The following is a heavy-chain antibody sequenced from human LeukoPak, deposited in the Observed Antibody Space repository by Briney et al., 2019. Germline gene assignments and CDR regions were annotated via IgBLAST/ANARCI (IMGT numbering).Heavy chain of an antibody. D-gene: IGHD6-13*01. J-gene: IGHJ3*02. CDR1: EFTFSSYW. CDR3: ARDRSGSSWPDAFDI. V-gene: IGHV3-7*01. CDR2: IKQDGGQI. Sequence: GGSLRLSCAASEFTFSSYWMSWVRQAPGKGLEWVANIKQDGGQIYYLESVKGRFTVSRDNAKNSLYLQMNSLRAEDTAVYYCARDRSGSSWPDAFDIWGQGTMVTVSS.